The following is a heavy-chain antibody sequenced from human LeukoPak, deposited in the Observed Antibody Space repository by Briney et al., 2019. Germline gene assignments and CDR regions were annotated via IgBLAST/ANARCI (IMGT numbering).Heavy chain of an antibody. Sequence: PWGSLRLSCAASGFTFSAFGMNWVRQAPGKGLEWVSTITKSGDSTYYVDSVKGRFTISRDNSKNTLYLQMNSLRAEDTAIYYCATDYTPYVGASADWGQGTLVTVSS. V-gene: IGHV3-23*01. CDR3: ATDYTPYVGASAD. D-gene: IGHD1-26*01. CDR2: ITKSGDST. CDR1: GFTFSAFG. J-gene: IGHJ4*02.